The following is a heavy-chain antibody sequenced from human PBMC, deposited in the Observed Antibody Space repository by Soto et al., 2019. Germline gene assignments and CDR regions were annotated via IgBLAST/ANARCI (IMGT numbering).Heavy chain of an antibody. Sequence: VQLVETGGGLIQPGGSLRLSCAASGFTVSSNYMSWVRQAPGKGLEWVSVIYSGGSTYYADSVKGRFTISRDNSKNTLYLQMNSLRAEDTAVYYCARDSRSSGYYIGRLNAFDIWGQGTMVTVSS. CDR2: IYSGGST. V-gene: IGHV3-53*02. J-gene: IGHJ3*02. D-gene: IGHD3-3*01. CDR3: ARDSRSSGYYIGRLNAFDI. CDR1: GFTVSSNY.